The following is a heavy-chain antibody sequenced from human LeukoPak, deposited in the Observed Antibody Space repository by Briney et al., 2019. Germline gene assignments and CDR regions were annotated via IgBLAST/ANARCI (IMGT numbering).Heavy chain of an antibody. CDR3: ARDTSRRYDYYYGMDV. CDR2: ISYDGSSK. V-gene: IGHV3-30-3*01. CDR1: GFSFSTYA. Sequence: GGSLRLSCAASGFSFSTYAIHWVRQAPGKGLEWVAVISYDGSSKYYADSVKGRFTISRDNSKNTLSLQMNSLTPEDTAVYYCARDTSRRYDYYYGMDVWGQGTTVTVSS. J-gene: IGHJ6*02.